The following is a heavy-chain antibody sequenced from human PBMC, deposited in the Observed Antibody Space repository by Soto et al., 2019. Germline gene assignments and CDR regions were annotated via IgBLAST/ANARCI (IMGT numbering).Heavy chain of an antibody. CDR2: INHSGST. Sequence: QVQLQQWGAGLLKPSETLSLTCAVYGGSFSGYYWSWIRQPPGKGLEWIGEINHSGSTNYNPSLKSRVTIPVDTSKNQFSLKLSSVTAADTAVYYCAREGWDGDYGGEGYWGQGTLVTVSS. CDR1: GGSFSGYY. J-gene: IGHJ4*02. D-gene: IGHD4-17*01. V-gene: IGHV4-34*01. CDR3: AREGWDGDYGGEGY.